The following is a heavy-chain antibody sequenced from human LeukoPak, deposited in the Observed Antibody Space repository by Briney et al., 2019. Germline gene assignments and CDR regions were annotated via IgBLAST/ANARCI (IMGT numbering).Heavy chain of an antibody. J-gene: IGHJ4*02. Sequence: SETLSLTCTISGGSISTSAYYWGWIRQPPGKGLEWIGSISYSGTTYYNPSLKSRVTVSVDTPKDQIFLELNSVTAADTSVYYCARLGVVGAGPFDYWGQGTLVTVSS. CDR2: ISYSGTT. CDR1: GGSISTSAYY. CDR3: ARLGVVGAGPFDY. V-gene: IGHV4-39*01. D-gene: IGHD2-15*01.